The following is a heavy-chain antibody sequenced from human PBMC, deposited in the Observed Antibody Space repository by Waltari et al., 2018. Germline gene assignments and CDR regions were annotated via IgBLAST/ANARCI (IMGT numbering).Heavy chain of an antibody. CDR1: GFTFSSYA. D-gene: IGHD3-10*01. V-gene: IGHV3-23*01. CDR2: ISGRGGST. Sequence: EVQLLESGGGLVQPGGSLRLSCAASGFTFSSYAMSWVRQAPGKGLEWVSAISGRGGSTYYADSVKGRFTISRDNSKNTLYLQMNSLRAEDTAVYYCAKEAEANGELLEYYFDYWGQGTLVTVSS. CDR3: AKEAEANGELLEYYFDY. J-gene: IGHJ4*02.